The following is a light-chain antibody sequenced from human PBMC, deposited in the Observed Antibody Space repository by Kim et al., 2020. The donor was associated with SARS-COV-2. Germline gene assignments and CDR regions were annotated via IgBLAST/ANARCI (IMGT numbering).Light chain of an antibody. CDR1: SFRTYY. CDR3: QSRDRSGNYVI. J-gene: IGLJ2*01. V-gene: IGLV3-19*01. CDR2: GKT. Sequence: GQTITITCQGDSFRTYYATWYQQKSGQAPVLVFYGKTKLPSVIPDRFSGSDSGNTASLTVTGAQAEDAADYYCQSRDRSGNYVIFGGGTKLTVL.